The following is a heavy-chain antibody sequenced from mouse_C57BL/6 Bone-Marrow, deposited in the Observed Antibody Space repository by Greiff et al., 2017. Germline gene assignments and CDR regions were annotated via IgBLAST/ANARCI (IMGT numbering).Heavy chain of an antibody. CDR1: GYTFTSYW. CDR2: IDPSDSYT. D-gene: IGHD2-1*01. J-gene: IGHJ3*01. CDR3: AREDGNSFAY. V-gene: IGHV1-50*01. Sequence: QVQLQQPGAELVKPGASVKLSCKASGYTFTSYWMQWVKQRPGQGLEWIGEIDPSDSYTNYNQKFQGKATLTVDTSSSTAYMQLSSLTSEDSAVYYCAREDGNSFAYWGQGTLVTVSA.